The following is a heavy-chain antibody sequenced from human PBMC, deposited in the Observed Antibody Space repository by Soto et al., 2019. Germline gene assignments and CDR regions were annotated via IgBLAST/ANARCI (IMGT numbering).Heavy chain of an antibody. Sequence: SVKVSCKASGGTFSSYAISWVRQAPGQGLEWMGGIIPIFGTANYAQKFQGRVTITADESTSTAYMELSSLRSEDTAVYYCARGGKVTTVTKFDYWGQGTLVTVSS. CDR1: GGTFSSYA. J-gene: IGHJ4*02. CDR2: IIPIFGTA. V-gene: IGHV1-69*13. CDR3: ARGGKVTTVTKFDY. D-gene: IGHD4-17*01.